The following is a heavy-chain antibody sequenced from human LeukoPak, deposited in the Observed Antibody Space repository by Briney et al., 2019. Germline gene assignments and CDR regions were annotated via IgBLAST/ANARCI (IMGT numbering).Heavy chain of an antibody. J-gene: IGHJ4*02. CDR2: IYYSGST. V-gene: IGHV4-39*01. CDR3: ARLYYYGSGSYFTYYFDY. Sequence: SETLSLTCTVSGGSISSSSYYWGWIRQPPGKGLEWIGSIYYSGSTYYNPSLKSRVTISVDTSKNQFSLKLSSVTAADTAVYYCARLYYYGSGSYFTYYFDYWGQGTLVTVSS. D-gene: IGHD3-10*01. CDR1: GGSISSSSYY.